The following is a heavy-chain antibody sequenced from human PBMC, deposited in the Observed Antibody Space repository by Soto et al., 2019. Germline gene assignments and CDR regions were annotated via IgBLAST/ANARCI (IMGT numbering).Heavy chain of an antibody. CDR2: ISGSGYNT. J-gene: IGHJ4*02. CDR3: ADGGEWSFNFVY. CDR1: GFTFDTYA. Sequence: EVQLLESGGGLVKPGGSLRLSCAASGFTFDTYAMSWVRQAPGKGLEWVSGISGSGYNTYYPDSVKGRFTISRDNSKNTLYLHMNNLRAEDTAVYYCADGGEWSFNFVYWGQGTLVTVSS. V-gene: IGHV3-23*01. D-gene: IGHD3-3*01.